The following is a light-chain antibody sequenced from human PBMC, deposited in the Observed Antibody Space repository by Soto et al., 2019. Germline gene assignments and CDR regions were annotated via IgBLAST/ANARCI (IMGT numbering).Light chain of an antibody. CDR3: QSQDSRLSGVV. Sequence: QSALTQPPSVSGAPGQRVTISCTGSSSNIGAGYDVHWYRHLPGTAPKLLIYGDSTRPSGVPDRFSGSRSGTSASLAITGLQPEDEVDYYCQSQDSRLSGVVFGGGTKLTVL. CDR1: SSNIGAGYD. CDR2: GDS. J-gene: IGLJ2*01. V-gene: IGLV1-40*01.